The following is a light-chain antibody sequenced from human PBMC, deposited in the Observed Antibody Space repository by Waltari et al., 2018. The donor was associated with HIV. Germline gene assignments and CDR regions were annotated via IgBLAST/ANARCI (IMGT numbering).Light chain of an antibody. CDR3: ATWDDTLSGHVV. J-gene: IGLJ2*01. CDR1: TSAFGDYDH. V-gene: IGLV2-14*01. Sequence: QSALTQPASVSGSPGQSITISCTGTTSAFGDYDHVSCYQQHPGKTPKPINSEVSNRPAGVSNRFAGSKAGNTAARTSSGLQAGDEADYYCATWDDTLSGHVVFGGGTKLNVL. CDR2: EVS.